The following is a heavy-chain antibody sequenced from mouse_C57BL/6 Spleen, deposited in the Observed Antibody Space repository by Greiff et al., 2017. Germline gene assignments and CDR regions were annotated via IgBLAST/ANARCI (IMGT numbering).Heavy chain of an antibody. J-gene: IGHJ1*03. CDR2: IGPENGET. V-gene: IGHV14-2*01. Sequence: VQLQQSGAELVQPGASVKLSCTASGFNIKDYYMHWVKQRTEQGLEWIGSIGPENGETKSASKFQGNATITADTSSNTAYLHLSSLTSEDTAVYHCARGGVAPYFDVWGTGTTVTVSS. D-gene: IGHD1-1*02. CDR1: GFNIKDYY. CDR3: ARGGVAPYFDV.